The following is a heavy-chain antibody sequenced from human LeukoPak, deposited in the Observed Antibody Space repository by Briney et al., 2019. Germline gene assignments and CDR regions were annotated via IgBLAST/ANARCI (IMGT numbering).Heavy chain of an antibody. CDR1: GYTFTDYN. Sequence: ASVKVSCKTSGYTFTDYNLHWVRQAPGQRLEWMGWINPNSGGTNYAQKFQGRVTMTRDTSINTAYMELSRLRSDDTAVYYCARGRAAAAAGPGGYWGQGTLVTVSS. CDR2: INPNSGGT. J-gene: IGHJ4*02. D-gene: IGHD6-13*01. V-gene: IGHV1-2*02. CDR3: ARGRAAAAAGPGGY.